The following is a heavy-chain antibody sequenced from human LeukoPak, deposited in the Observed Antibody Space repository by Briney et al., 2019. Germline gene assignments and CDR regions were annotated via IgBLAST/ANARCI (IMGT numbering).Heavy chain of an antibody. Sequence: GGSLRLSCAVSGFTFNTYSMNWVRQAPGKGLEWVGRIKSKTDGGTTDYAAPVKGRFTISRDDSKNTLYLQMNSLKTEDTAVYYCTTDAIRRIWWELPNDAFDIWGQGTMVTVSS. CDR1: GFTFNTYS. CDR3: TTDAIRRIWWELPNDAFDI. J-gene: IGHJ3*02. V-gene: IGHV3-15*01. D-gene: IGHD1-26*01. CDR2: IKSKTDGGTT.